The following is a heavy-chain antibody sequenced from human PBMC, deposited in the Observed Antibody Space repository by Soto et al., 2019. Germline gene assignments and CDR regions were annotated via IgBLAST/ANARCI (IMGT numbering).Heavy chain of an antibody. CDR2: VSVDPGNT. CDR1: GFTLSSYH. J-gene: IGHJ4*02. CDR3: VKDGIRGIHIDK. V-gene: IGHV3-23*01. Sequence: QILESGGGLVQPGGSLRLSCTASGFTLSSYHMSWVRQTPGKGLQWVASVSVDPGNTYYADSVKGRFTISRDNSIYTLYLHMNNVTAEDTAIYYCVKDGIRGIHIDKWGQGTLVTVSS.